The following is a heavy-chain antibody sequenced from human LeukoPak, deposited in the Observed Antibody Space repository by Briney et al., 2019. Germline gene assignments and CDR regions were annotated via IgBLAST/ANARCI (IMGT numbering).Heavy chain of an antibody. CDR3: ARDSNLQLWLIGIRTDRVLLEY. V-gene: IGHV1-46*01. CDR2: INPSGGST. J-gene: IGHJ4*02. Sequence: ASVTVSCKASGYTFTSYYMHWVRQAPGQGLEWMGIINPSGGSTSYAQKFQGRVTMTRDTSTSTVYMELSSLRSEDTAVYYCARDSNLQLWLIGIRTDRVLLEYWGQGTLVTVSS. CDR1: GYTFTSYY. D-gene: IGHD5-18*01.